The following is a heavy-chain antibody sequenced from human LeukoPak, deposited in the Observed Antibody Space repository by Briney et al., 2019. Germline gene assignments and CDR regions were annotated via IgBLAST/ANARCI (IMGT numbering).Heavy chain of an antibody. CDR2: IYYSGST. J-gene: IGHJ6*03. CDR1: GGSISSSSYY. D-gene: IGHD2-15*01. V-gene: IGHV4-39*07. CDR3: ARTTEGYCRGRSCYSYYYFMDV. Sequence: SETLSLTCTVSGGSISSSSYYWGWIRQPPGKGLEWIGSIYYSGSTNYNPSLKSRVTISVDTSKNQFSLKLSSVTAADTAVYYCARTTEGYCRGRSCYSYYYFMDVWGKGTTVTVSS.